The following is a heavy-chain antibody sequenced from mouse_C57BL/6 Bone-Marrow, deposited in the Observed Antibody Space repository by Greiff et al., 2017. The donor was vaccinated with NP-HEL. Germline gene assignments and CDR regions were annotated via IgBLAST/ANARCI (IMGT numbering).Heavy chain of an antibody. V-gene: IGHV1-39*01. Sequence: HLVESGPELVKPGASVKISCKASGYSFTDYNMNWVKQSNGKSLEWIGVINPNYGTTSYNQKFKGKATLTVDQSSSTAYMQLNSLTSEDSAVYYCARARWFLYAMDYWGQGTSVTVSS. CDR1: GYSFTDYN. J-gene: IGHJ4*01. CDR2: INPNYGTT. CDR3: ARARWFLYAMDY. D-gene: IGHD2-3*01.